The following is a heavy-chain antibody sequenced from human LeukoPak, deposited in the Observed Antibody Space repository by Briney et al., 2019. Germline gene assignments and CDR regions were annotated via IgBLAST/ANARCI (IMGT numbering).Heavy chain of an antibody. CDR1: GCSISSYY. V-gene: IGHV4-59*08. CDR2: IYYSGST. D-gene: IGHD4-11*01. J-gene: IGHJ6*02. Sequence: PSETLSLTCTVSGCSISSYYWSWIRQPPGKGLEWIGYIYYSGSTNYNPSLKSRVTISVDTSKNHCYLKLSSLTAADTAVYYCARTEYDYNKYAYYYGMDVWGQGTTVTVSS. CDR3: ARTEYDYNKYAYYYGMDV.